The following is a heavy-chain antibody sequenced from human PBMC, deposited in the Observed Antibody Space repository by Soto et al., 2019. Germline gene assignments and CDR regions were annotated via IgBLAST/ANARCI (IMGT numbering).Heavy chain of an antibody. D-gene: IGHD4-17*01. CDR2: IYYSGST. CDR1: GGSISSYY. Sequence: SETLSLTCTVSGGSISSYYWSWIRQPPGKGLEWIGYIYYSGSTNYNPSLKSRVTISVDTSKNQFSLKLSSVTAADTAVYYCASGTVGNFDYWGQGTLVTVSS. V-gene: IGHV4-59*01. CDR3: ASGTVGNFDY. J-gene: IGHJ4*02.